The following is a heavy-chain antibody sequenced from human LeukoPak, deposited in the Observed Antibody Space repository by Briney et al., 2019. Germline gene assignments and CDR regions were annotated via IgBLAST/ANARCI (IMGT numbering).Heavy chain of an antibody. CDR1: GFTLSNYW. CDR2: TSPDETFT. CDR3: ARDLRASDH. J-gene: IGHJ4*02. V-gene: IGHV3-74*01. Sequence: GGSLRLSCAASGFTLSNYWMYWVRQAPGKGLVCVSRTSPDETFTAYADSVKGRFSISRDIAKNTFYLQMNSLRAEDTAVYYCARDLRASDHWGQGTLVTVSS.